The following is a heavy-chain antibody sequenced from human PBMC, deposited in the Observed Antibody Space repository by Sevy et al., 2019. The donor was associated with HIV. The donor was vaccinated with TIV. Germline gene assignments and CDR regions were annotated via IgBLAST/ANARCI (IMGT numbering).Heavy chain of an antibody. D-gene: IGHD1-1*01. CDR1: LYSFSNYW. V-gene: IGHV5-51*01. CDR2: IYPSDSDT. CDR3: ARGARGTLPAYYYYGMDV. J-gene: IGHJ6*02. Sequence: GESLKISCKGSLYSFSNYWIGWVRQMPGKGLEWMGIIYPSDSDTRYSPSFQGRVTISAGKSINTAYLQWSSLKASDTAMYYCARGARGTLPAYYYYGMDVWGQGTMVTVSS.